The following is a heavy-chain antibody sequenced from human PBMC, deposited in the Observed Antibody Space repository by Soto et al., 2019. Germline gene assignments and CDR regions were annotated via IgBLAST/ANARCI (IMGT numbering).Heavy chain of an antibody. CDR3: ARDDYGGNKKFDY. D-gene: IGHD4-17*01. V-gene: IGHV5-51*01. CDR1: GYTFGSNW. J-gene: IGHJ4*02. CDR2: IYPGDSET. Sequence: LGESLKISCQTSGYTFGSNWIGWVRQMPGKGLEWMGIIYPGDSETRYSPSFQGQVTISADRSFSTAYLQWTSLRAEDTAVYYCARDDYGGNKKFDYWGQGTLVTVS.